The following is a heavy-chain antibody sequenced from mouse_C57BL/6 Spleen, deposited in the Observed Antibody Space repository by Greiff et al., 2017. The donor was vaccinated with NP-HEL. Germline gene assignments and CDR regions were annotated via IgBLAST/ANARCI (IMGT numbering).Heavy chain of an antibody. CDR1: GYTFTSYW. CDR2: IHPNSGST. CDR3: ARGDYYGSSYDAWFAY. D-gene: IGHD1-1*01. J-gene: IGHJ3*01. Sequence: QVQLQQSGAELVKPGASVKLSCKASGYTFTSYWMHWVKQRPGQGLEWIGMIHPNSGSTNYNEKFKSKATLTVDKSSSTAYMQLSSLTSEDSAVYYCARGDYYGSSYDAWFAYWGQGTLVTVSA. V-gene: IGHV1-64*01.